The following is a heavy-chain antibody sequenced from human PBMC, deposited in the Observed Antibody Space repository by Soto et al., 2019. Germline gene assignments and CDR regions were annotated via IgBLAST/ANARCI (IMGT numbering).Heavy chain of an antibody. CDR1: GGTFSSYA. V-gene: IGHV1-69*13. CDR3: AALLRFLEWLSYFDY. J-gene: IGHJ4*02. Sequence: ASVKVSCKASGGTFSSYAISWVRQAPGQGLEWMGGIIPIFGTANYAQKFQGRVTITADESTSTAYMELSSLRSEDTAVYYCAALLRFLEWLSYFDYWGQGTLVTVSS. CDR2: IIPIFGTA. D-gene: IGHD3-3*01.